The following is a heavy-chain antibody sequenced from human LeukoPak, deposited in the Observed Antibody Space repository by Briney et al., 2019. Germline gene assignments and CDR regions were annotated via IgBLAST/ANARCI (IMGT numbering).Heavy chain of an antibody. CDR2: IYTRPT. Sequence: GGSLRLSCAASGFTFSGYSMNWVRQAPGKGLEWVSHIYTRPTYFADSVKGRFTISRDNAKDSLYLQMNSLRDEDTAVYYCARDPKVYSYDSSTYSYFDYWGQGTLVTVSS. J-gene: IGHJ4*02. CDR3: ARDPKVYSYDSSTYSYFDY. CDR1: GFTFSGYS. D-gene: IGHD3-22*01. V-gene: IGHV3-48*02.